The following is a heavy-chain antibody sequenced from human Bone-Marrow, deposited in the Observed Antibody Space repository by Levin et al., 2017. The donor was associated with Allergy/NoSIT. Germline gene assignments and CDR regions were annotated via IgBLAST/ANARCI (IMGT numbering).Heavy chain of an antibody. V-gene: IGHV3-23*01. CDR2: ISGSADST. J-gene: IGHJ4*02. CDR3: ARGTKEYADYYCEY. CDR1: GFTFSNYA. Sequence: LSLTCEASGFTFSNYAMSWVRQAPGKGLEWVSAISGSADSTYYAASVKGRFTISRDISKNTLYLQMNSLRADDTAIYFCARGTKEYADYYCEYWGQGTLVTVS. D-gene: IGHD2-8*01.